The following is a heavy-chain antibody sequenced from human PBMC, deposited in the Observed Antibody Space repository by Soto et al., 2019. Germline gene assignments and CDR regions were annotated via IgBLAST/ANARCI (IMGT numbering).Heavy chain of an antibody. V-gene: IGHV3-7*01. Sequence: EVQLVESGGGLVQPGGSLRLSCTAYGFTFSDSCMTWVRQAPGKGLEWVARIKPDESEKNYADSVKGRFSISRDNAKNSMYLQMDSLRGEETAVYYCVRGGSNYASWGQGTLVTVSS. J-gene: IGHJ5*02. CDR2: IKPDESEK. CDR3: VRGGSNYAS. D-gene: IGHD4-4*01. CDR1: GFTFSDSC.